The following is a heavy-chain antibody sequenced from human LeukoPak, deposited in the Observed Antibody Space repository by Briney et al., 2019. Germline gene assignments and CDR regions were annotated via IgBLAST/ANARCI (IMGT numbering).Heavy chain of an antibody. CDR3: ARGGYKYFDN. V-gene: IGHV3-23*01. Sequence: PGGSLRLSCAASGFTFSSYTMSWVRQAPGKGLEWVSIINTSGGITYYADSVKGRFTISRDNSKNTLNLQMNGLRAEDTAVYYCARGGYKYFDNWGQGILVTVSS. D-gene: IGHD5-24*01. J-gene: IGHJ4*02. CDR2: INTSGGIT. CDR1: GFTFSSYT.